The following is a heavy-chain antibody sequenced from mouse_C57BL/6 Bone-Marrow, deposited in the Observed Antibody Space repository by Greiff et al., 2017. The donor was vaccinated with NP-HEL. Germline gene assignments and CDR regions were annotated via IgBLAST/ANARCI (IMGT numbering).Heavy chain of an antibody. CDR3: ATDGSSYGYWYFDV. V-gene: IGHV1-61*01. CDR1: GYTFTSYW. CDR2: IYPSDSET. J-gene: IGHJ1*03. Sequence: QVQLQQPRAELVRPGSSVKLSCKASGYTFTSYWMDWVKQRPGQGLEWIGNIYPSDSETHYNQKFKDKATLTVDKSSSTAYMQLSSLTSEDSAVYDSATDGSSYGYWYFDVWGTGTTVTVSS. D-gene: IGHD1-1*01.